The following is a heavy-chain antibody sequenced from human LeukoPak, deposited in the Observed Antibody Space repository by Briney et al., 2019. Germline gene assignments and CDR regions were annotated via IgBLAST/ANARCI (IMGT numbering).Heavy chain of an antibody. CDR3: ARDLEHYDPYYMDV. V-gene: IGHV4-4*07. CDR1: GGTISSYY. D-gene: IGHD3-3*01. CDR2: IYTSGST. Sequence: SETLSLTCTVSGGTISSYYWSWIRQPAGKGLDWIGRIYTSGSTNYNPSLKSRVTMSVDTSKNQFSLKLSSVTAADTAVYYCARDLEHYDPYYMDVWGKGTTVTVSS. J-gene: IGHJ6*03.